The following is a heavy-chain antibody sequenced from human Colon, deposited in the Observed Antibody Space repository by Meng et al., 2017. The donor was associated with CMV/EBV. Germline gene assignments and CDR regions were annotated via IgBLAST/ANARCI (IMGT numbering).Heavy chain of an antibody. CDR1: GFNFNSYA. CDR3: AARSAFDY. J-gene: IGHJ4*02. CDR2: ITADRKFM. D-gene: IGHD1-26*01. V-gene: IGHV3-21*06. Sequence: GESLKISCVASGFNFNSYAMNWVRQAPGKGLEWVAAITADRKFMYYADSVKGRFVISRDNAKNSLFLQMNSLTAADTGVYYCAARSAFDYWGLGTLVTVPS.